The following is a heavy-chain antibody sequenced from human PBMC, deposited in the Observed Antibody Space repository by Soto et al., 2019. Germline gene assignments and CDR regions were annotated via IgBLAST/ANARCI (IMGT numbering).Heavy chain of an antibody. Sequence: GGSLRLSCAASGFTFSSYAMSWVRQAPGKGLEWVSAISGSGGSTYYADSVKGRFTISRDNSKNTLYLQMNSLRAEDTAVYYCAKFAFWSGYYYYYYYGMDVWGQGTTVTVSS. V-gene: IGHV3-23*01. D-gene: IGHD3-3*01. CDR1: GFTFSSYA. CDR2: ISGSGGST. J-gene: IGHJ6*02. CDR3: AKFAFWSGYYYYYYYGMDV.